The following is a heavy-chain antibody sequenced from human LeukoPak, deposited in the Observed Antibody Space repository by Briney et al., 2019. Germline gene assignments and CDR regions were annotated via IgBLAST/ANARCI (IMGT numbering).Heavy chain of an antibody. CDR2: FDPEDGET. Sequence: ASEKVSCKVSGHTLTELSIHWVRQAPGKGLEWMGRFDPEDGETVYAQTFQGRVTLTEDTSIDTAYMEVYILRSEDTAVYYCATPGPAPINNWFETWGQGTLVTVSS. V-gene: IGHV1-24*01. D-gene: IGHD2-2*01. CDR1: GHTLTELS. CDR3: ATPGPAPINNWFET. J-gene: IGHJ5*02.